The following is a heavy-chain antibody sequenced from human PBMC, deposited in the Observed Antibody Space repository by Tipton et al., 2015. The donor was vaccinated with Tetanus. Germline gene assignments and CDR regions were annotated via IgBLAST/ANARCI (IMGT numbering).Heavy chain of an antibody. CDR2: INHSGST. V-gene: IGHV4-34*01. Sequence: TLSLTCAVYGASFSDYYWSWIRQAPGKGLEWIGEINHSGSTNHNPSLKSRVTLSVDTSRNQFSLKLTSVTAADTAVYYCARGWGSSWYYFDYWGQGILVTVSS. D-gene: IGHD6-13*01. CDR1: GASFSDYY. CDR3: ARGWGSSWYYFDY. J-gene: IGHJ4*02.